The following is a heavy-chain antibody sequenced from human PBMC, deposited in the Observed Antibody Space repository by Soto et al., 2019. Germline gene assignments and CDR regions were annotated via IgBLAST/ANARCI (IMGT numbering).Heavy chain of an antibody. J-gene: IGHJ4*02. D-gene: IGHD3-9*01. CDR2: INAGNGNT. CDR3: ARGDILIDY. V-gene: IGHV1-3*01. Sequence: QVQLVQSGAEVKKPGASVKVSCKASGYTFTSYAMHWVRQAPGQRLEWMGWINAGNGNTKYSQKFQGRVIITRDTSASTAYMELSSLRSEDTAVYYCARGDILIDYWGQGTLVTVSS. CDR1: GYTFTSYA.